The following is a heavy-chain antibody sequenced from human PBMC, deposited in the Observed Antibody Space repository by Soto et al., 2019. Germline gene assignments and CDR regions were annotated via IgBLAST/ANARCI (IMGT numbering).Heavy chain of an antibody. J-gene: IGHJ4*02. CDR1: GLTFSRYD. Sequence: QVRLLESGGGSVQPGGSLRLSCSASGLTFSRYDMHWVRQAPGKGLEWVAVVSYDGNNQYYADSVKGRFTISRDNSRNTLYLQMNSLRTGDTAVYYCAKGSYSGTYSDFDYWGQGALVTVSS. CDR2: VSYDGNNQ. D-gene: IGHD1-26*01. V-gene: IGHV3-30*18. CDR3: AKGSYSGTYSDFDY.